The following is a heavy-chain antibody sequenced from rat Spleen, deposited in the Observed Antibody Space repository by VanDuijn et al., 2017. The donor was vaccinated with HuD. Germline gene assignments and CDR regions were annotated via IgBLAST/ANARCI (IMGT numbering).Heavy chain of an antibody. CDR3: AREEEGIDY. D-gene: IGHD1-11*01. CDR2: INKDSSII. J-gene: IGHJ2*01. V-gene: IGHV4-2*01. Sequence: EVQLVESGGGLVQPGGSLKLSCAASGFTFSDYTMAWVRQAPGKGLEWIGEINKDSSIIKYTPSLRDKFTISRDNAQNTLYLQMSKLGSEDTAIYYCAREEEGIDYWGQGVMVTVSS. CDR1: GFTFSDYT.